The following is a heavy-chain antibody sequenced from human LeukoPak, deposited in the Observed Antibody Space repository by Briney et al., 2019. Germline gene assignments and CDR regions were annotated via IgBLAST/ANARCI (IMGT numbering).Heavy chain of an antibody. CDR1: GFTFSSYA. V-gene: IGHV3-23*01. CDR2: ISGSDGST. Sequence: GGSLRLSCAASGFTFSSYAMNWVRQAPGKGLEWVSAISGSDGSTYYADSVKGRFTISRDNSKNTLYLQMNSLRAEDTAVYYCAKDHRSSSLGIDYWGQGTLVTVSS. J-gene: IGHJ4*02. CDR3: AKDHRSSSLGIDY. D-gene: IGHD6-6*01.